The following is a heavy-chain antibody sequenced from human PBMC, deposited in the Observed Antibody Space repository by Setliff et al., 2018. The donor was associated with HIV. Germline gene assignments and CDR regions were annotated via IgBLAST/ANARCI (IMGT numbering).Heavy chain of an antibody. Sequence: PSETLSLTCTVSGGSINSGIYYWTWIRQPAGKGLEWLGRIHIGGNTNYNPSLKSRVTMSVDTSKNQFSLKLSSVTAADTAVYYCARPSAGGGYNYWYFDLWGRGTLVTVSS. V-gene: IGHV4-61*02. J-gene: IGHJ2*01. CDR1: GGSINSGIYY. D-gene: IGHD5-12*01. CDR3: ARPSAGGGYNYWYFDL. CDR2: IHIGGNT.